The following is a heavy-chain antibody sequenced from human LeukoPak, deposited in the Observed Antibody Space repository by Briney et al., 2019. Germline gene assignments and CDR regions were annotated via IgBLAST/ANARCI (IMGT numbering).Heavy chain of an antibody. CDR2: IYSGGST. CDR1: GFTVSSNY. V-gene: IGHV3-53*01. CDR3: AKARESTAEFDY. D-gene: IGHD1-26*01. J-gene: IGHJ4*02. Sequence: GGSLRLSCAASGFTVSSNYMSWVRQAPGKGLEWVSVIYSGGSTYYADSVKGRFTISRDNSKNMLYLQMNSLRAEDTALYYCAKARESTAEFDYWGQGTLVTVSS.